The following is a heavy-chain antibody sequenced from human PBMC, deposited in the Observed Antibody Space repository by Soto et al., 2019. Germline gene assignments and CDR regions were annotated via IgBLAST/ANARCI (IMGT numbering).Heavy chain of an antibody. CDR3: AHRQREGDYYVGFDP. D-gene: IGHD3-10*02. CDR2: IYWDDDK. V-gene: IGHV2-5*02. CDR1: GFSLSTSGVG. Sequence: QITLKESGPTLVKPTQTLTLTCTFSGFSLSTSGVGVGWIRQPPGKALEWLALIYWDDDKRYSPSLKSRLTIXXDXYXHQVVLTMTNMDPVDTATYYCAHRQREGDYYVGFDPWGQGTLVTVSS. J-gene: IGHJ5*02.